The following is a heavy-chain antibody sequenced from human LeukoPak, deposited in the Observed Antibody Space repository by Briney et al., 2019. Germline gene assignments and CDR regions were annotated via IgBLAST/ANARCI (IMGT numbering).Heavy chain of an antibody. Sequence: ASVKVSCKASGYTFTGYYMHWVRQAPGQGLEWMGWINPNSGGTNYAQKFQGRVTMTRDTSISTAYMELSRLRPDDTAVYYCARDGNSVHGFDYWGQGTLVTVSS. J-gene: IGHJ4*02. CDR3: ARDGNSVHGFDY. V-gene: IGHV1-2*02. CDR2: INPNSGGT. D-gene: IGHD4-23*01. CDR1: GYTFTGYY.